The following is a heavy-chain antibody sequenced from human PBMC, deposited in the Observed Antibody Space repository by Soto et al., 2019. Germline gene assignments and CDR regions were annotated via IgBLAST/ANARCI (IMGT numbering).Heavy chain of an antibody. J-gene: IGHJ4*02. CDR2: IIPIFDAS. V-gene: IGHV1-69*01. CDR3: VTDGDRIAARH. CDR1: GGSFSRYS. Sequence: QVQLVQSGAEVKKPGSSVKVSCKASGGSFSRYSISWVRQAPGQGLEWMGGIIPIFDASNYAEKFQGRVTITADESTTTAYLELRSLRSEDTAIYFCVTDGDRIAARHWGQGTLVTVSS. D-gene: IGHD6-6*01.